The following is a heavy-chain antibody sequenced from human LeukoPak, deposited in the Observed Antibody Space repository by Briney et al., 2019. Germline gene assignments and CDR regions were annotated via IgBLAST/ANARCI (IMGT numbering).Heavy chain of an antibody. J-gene: IGHJ4*02. CDR3: ARLRRHSSGWYADDS. D-gene: IGHD6-19*01. CDR2: ISVTDST. CDR1: GGSISDYY. Sequence: PSETLSLTCTVSGGSISDYYWSWIRQPAGKGLEWIGRISVTDSTNYNPSLTSRVTMSVDTSKNQFSLNLRSLSAADTAVYYCARLRRHSSGWYADDSWGQGTLVTVSS. V-gene: IGHV4-4*07.